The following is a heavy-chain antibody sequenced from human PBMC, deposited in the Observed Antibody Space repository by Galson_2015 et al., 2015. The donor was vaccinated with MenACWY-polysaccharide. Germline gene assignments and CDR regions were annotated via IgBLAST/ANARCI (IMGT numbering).Heavy chain of an antibody. Sequence: SLRLSCAASGFTFDDYAMHWVRQAPGKGLEWVSGISWNSGSIGYADSVKGRFTISRDNAKNSLYLQMNSLRAEDTALYYCAKAEGATYYYGMDVWGQGTTVTVSS. J-gene: IGHJ6*02. D-gene: IGHD1-26*01. CDR1: GFTFDDYA. V-gene: IGHV3-9*01. CDR3: AKAEGATYYYGMDV. CDR2: ISWNSGSI.